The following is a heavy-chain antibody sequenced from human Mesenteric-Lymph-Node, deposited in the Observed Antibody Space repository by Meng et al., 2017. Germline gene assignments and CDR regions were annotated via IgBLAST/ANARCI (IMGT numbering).Heavy chain of an antibody. CDR2: ISVYNGNT. V-gene: IGHV1-18*01. Sequence: ASVKVSCKASGYTFTSYGISWVRQAPGQGLEWMGWISVYNGNTNYAQKLQGRVTMTTDASTSTAYMELRSLRSDDTAVYYCAREVLLLRADYWGQGTLVTGAS. J-gene: IGHJ4*02. D-gene: IGHD1-26*01. CDR1: GYTFTSYG. CDR3: AREVLLLRADY.